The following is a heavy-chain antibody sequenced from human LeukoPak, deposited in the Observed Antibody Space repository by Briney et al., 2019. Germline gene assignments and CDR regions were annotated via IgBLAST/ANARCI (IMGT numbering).Heavy chain of an antibody. CDR2: INPNSGGT. D-gene: IGHD1-20*01. V-gene: IGHV1-2*04. CDR1: GYTFTGYY. Sequence: ASAKVSCKASGYTFTGYYMHWVRQAPGQGLEWMGWINPNSGGTNYAQKFQGWVTMTRDTSISTAYMELSRLRSDDTAVYYCARGGITGTTRGPTRLNDALDIWGQGTMVTVSS. J-gene: IGHJ3*02. CDR3: ARGGITGTTRGPTRLNDALDI.